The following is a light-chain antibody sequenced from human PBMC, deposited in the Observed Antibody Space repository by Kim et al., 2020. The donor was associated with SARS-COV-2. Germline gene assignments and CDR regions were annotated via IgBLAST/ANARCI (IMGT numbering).Light chain of an antibody. CDR2: GNS. J-gene: IGLJ2*01. Sequence: RVTISCTGSSPNIGAGYGVHWYQQLPGTAPKLLIYGNSNRPSGVPDRFSGSKSGTSASLAITGLQAEDEADYYCQSYDSSLSGYVFGGGTKLTVL. CDR3: QSYDSSLSGYV. V-gene: IGLV1-40*01. CDR1: SPNIGAGYG.